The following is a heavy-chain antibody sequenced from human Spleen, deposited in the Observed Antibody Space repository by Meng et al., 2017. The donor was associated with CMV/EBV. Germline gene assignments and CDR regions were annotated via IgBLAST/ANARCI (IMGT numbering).Heavy chain of an antibody. CDR2: VYYSGST. CDR1: GGSVSSGYY. CDR3: ARADSGNRPNAFDI. J-gene: IGHJ3*02. Sequence: ESLKISCSVSGGSVSSGYYWSWIRQPPGKGPEWIGNVYYSGSTNYNPSLKSRVAISVDTSRDQFSLKVISMTPADTAVYYCARADSGNRPNAFDIWGQGTMVTVSS. D-gene: IGHD1-26*01. V-gene: IGHV4-61*01.